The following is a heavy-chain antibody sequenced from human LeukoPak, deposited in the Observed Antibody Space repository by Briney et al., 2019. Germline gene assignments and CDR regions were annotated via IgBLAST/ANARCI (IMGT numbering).Heavy chain of an antibody. J-gene: IGHJ6*04. V-gene: IGHV1-69*01. CDR2: IIPMFGTS. CDR1: GGTFSSHA. CDR3: VRDLARSSPSPVFWSGYIDV. Sequence: SVKVSCKASGGTFSSHALSWVRQAPGQGLEWMGGIIPMFGTSNYAQKFHGRVTITADESTSTAYMELSSLRAEDTAVYYCVRDLARSSPSPVFWSGYIDVWGKGTTVTVSS. D-gene: IGHD3-3*01.